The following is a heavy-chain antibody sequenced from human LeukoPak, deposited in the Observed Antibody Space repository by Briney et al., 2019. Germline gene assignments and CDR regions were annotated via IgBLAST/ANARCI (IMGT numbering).Heavy chain of an antibody. CDR3: VGTGYSSTLAGRAFDI. V-gene: IGHV3-30-3*01. D-gene: IGHD6-13*01. CDR2: ISHDGSNK. CDR1: GFTFSNYA. Sequence: PGGSLRLSCAASGFTFSNYAMYWVRQAPGKGLEWVALISHDGSNKDYADSVKGRFTISRDNAKNSLYLQMNSLRAEDTAVYYCVGTGYSSTLAGRAFDIWGQGTMVTVSS. J-gene: IGHJ3*02.